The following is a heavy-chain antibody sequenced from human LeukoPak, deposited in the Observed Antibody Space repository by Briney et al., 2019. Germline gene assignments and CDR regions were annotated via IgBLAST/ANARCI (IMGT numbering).Heavy chain of an antibody. CDR2: IYYSGST. Sequence: PSETLSLTCTVSGGSVSSGSYYWSWIRQPPGKGLEWIGYIYYSGSTNYNPSLKSRVTISADTSKNQFSLKLSSVTAADTAVYYCASLEYDFWSGYPKSEAFDIWGQGTMVTVSS. J-gene: IGHJ3*02. V-gene: IGHV4-61*01. CDR3: ASLEYDFWSGYPKSEAFDI. CDR1: GGSVSSGSYY. D-gene: IGHD3-3*01.